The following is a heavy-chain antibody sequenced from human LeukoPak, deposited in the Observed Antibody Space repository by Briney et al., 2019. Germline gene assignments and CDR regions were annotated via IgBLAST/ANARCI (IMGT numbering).Heavy chain of an antibody. J-gene: IGHJ4*02. CDR3: ARAVSDYGDYAFCDC. D-gene: IGHD4-17*01. CDR2: IYYSGST. Sequence: PSETLSLTCTVSGGSVSSGSYYWSWIRQPPGKGLEWIGYIYYSGSTNYNPSLKSRVTISVDTSKNQFSLKLSSVTAADTAVYYCARAVSDYGDYAFCDCWGQGTLVTVSS. CDR1: GGSVSSGSYY. V-gene: IGHV4-61*01.